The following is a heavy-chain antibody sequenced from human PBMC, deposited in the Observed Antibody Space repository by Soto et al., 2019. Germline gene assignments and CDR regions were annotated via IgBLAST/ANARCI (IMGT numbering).Heavy chain of an antibody. CDR3: ARDDGDY. J-gene: IGHJ4*02. V-gene: IGHV3-21*04. CDR2: ISSSSSYI. CDR1: GFTFSSST. Sequence: EVQLVESGGGLVKPGGSLRLSCAGSGFTFSSSTMTWVRQAPGKGLEWVSSISSSSSYIYQPDSLKGRFTISRDIADNSLYLQMNSLRAEDTAMYYCARDDGDYVGQGTLVTVSS.